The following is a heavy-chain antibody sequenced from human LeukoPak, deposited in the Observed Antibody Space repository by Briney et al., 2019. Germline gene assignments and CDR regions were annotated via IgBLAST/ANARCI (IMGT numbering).Heavy chain of an antibody. CDR3: ARPNDYGDNGYYFDY. J-gene: IGHJ4*02. V-gene: IGHV1-18*01. D-gene: IGHD4-17*01. CDR1: GYTFTSYG. CDR2: ISAYNGNT. Sequence: GASVKVSCKASGYTFTSYGISWVRQAPGQGLEWMGWISAYNGNTNYAQKLQGRVTMTTDTSTSTAYMELRSLRSDDTAVYYCARPNDYGDNGYYFDYWGQGTLVTVSS.